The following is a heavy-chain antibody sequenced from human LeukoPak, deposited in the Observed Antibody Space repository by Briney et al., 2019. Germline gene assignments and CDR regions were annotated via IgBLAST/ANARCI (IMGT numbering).Heavy chain of an antibody. D-gene: IGHD4-17*01. CDR3: ARAPDYGDYIGYYYYYMDV. CDR1: GFTFSDYY. CDR2: ISSSGSTI. J-gene: IGHJ6*03. V-gene: IGHV3-11*04. Sequence: GGSLRLSCAASGFTFSDYYMSWIRPAPGKGLEWVSYISSSGSTIYYADSVKGRFTISRDNAKNSLYLQMNSLRAEDTAVYYCARAPDYGDYIGYYYYYMDVWGKGTTVTVSS.